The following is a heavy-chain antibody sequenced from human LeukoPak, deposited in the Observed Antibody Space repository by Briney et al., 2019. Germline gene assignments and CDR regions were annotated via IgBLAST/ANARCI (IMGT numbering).Heavy chain of an antibody. CDR3: ARGSEDSSWSYYYGMDV. CDR2: INPSGGST. J-gene: IGHJ6*02. CDR1: GYTFPSYY. D-gene: IGHD6-13*01. Sequence: ASVKVSCKASGYTFPSYYMHWVRQAPGQGLEWMGIINPSGGSTSYAQKFQGRVTMTRDTSTSTVYMELSSLRSEDTAVYYCARGSEDSSWSYYYGMDVWGQGTTVTVSS. V-gene: IGHV1-46*01.